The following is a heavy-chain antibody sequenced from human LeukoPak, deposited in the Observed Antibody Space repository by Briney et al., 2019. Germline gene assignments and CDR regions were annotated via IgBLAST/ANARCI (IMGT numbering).Heavy chain of an antibody. CDR2: VSFHGTDK. CDR1: GFTFSTYA. J-gene: IGHJ4*02. V-gene: IGHV3-30*04. Sequence: PGGSLRLSCAASGFTFSTYAMHWVRQAPGKGLDWVAVVSFHGTDKFYADSVKGRFTISRDNSTNTLYLQMNSLIPEDTAVYYCARAVPSRQAIDYWGQGTLVTVSS. CDR3: ARAVPSRQAIDY.